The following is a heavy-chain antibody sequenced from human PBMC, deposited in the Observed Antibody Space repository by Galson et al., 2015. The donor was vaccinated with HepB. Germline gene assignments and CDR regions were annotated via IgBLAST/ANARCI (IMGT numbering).Heavy chain of an antibody. Sequence: SVKVSCKASGGTFSSYAISWVRQAPGQGLEWMGRIIPILGIANYAQKFQGRVTITADKSTSTAYMELSSLRSEDTAVYYCARSSYGSGSYYKDYWGQGTLVTVSS. CDR1: GGTFSSYA. CDR2: IIPILGIA. D-gene: IGHD3-10*01. J-gene: IGHJ4*02. V-gene: IGHV1-69*04. CDR3: ARSSYGSGSYYKDY.